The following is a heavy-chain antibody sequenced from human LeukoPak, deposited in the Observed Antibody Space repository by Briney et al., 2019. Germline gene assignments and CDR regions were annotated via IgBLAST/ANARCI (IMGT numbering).Heavy chain of an antibody. CDR3: ARTNRELVTGFDY. J-gene: IGHJ4*02. Sequence: ASVKVSCKASGYTFTGHYMHWVRQAPGQGLEWMGWINPNSGGTNYAQKFQGRVTMTRDTSISTAYMELSRLRSDDTAVYYCARTNRELVTGFDYWGQGTLVTVSS. CDR1: GYTFTGHY. D-gene: IGHD6-6*01. CDR2: INPNSGGT. V-gene: IGHV1-2*02.